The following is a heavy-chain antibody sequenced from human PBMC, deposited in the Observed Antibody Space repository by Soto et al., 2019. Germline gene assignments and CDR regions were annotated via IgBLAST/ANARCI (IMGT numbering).Heavy chain of an antibody. D-gene: IGHD2-15*01. V-gene: IGHV3-23*04. CDR1: GFTFSSYA. CDR2: ISGSGGST. CDR3: AKDIGYCSGGSCYHDAFDI. J-gene: IGHJ3*02. Sequence: EVQLVESGGGLVQPGGSLRLSCAASGFTFSSYAMSWVRQAPGKGLEWVSAISGSGGSTYYADSVKGRFTISRDNSKNTLYLQMNSLRAEDTAVYYCAKDIGYCSGGSCYHDAFDIWGQGTMVTVSS.